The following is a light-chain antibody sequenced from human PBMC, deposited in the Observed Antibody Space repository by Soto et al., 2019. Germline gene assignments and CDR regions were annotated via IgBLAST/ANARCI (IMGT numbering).Light chain of an antibody. CDR3: QQYGSSPRT. J-gene: IGKJ1*01. V-gene: IGKV3-20*01. CDR2: GAS. CDR1: QSVSGY. Sequence: EVVLTQSPATLSLSPGERATLSCRASQSVSGYLAWYQQKPGQAPRLLIYGASSRATGIPDRFSGSGSGTDFTLTISRLEPEDFAVYYCQQYGSSPRTFGQGTKVDIK.